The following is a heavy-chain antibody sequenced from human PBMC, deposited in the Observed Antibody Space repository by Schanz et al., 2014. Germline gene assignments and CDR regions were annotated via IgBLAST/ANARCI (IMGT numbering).Heavy chain of an antibody. D-gene: IGHD3-10*01. J-gene: IGHJ6*02. CDR2: ISYDGSNK. Sequence: QVQLLQFGGGVVQPGRSLRLSCAASGFTFSSYAMHWVRQAPGKGLEWVAVISYDGSNKYYADSVKGRFTISRDNSKNTLYLQMNTLRAEDTAVYYCARDFDDRRGYGSGYCLGGCMDVWGQGTTVTVSS. CDR1: GFTFSSYA. CDR3: ARDFDDRRGYGSGYCLGGCMDV. V-gene: IGHV3-30-3*01.